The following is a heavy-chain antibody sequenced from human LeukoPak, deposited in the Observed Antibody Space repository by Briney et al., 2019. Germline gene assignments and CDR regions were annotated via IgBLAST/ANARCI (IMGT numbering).Heavy chain of an antibody. Sequence: GGSLRLSCAASGFPFSNYWMHWVRQAPGKGLVWVSRVNSDGSTTNYADSVKGRFTISRDNAKNTLYLQMNSLRAEDTAVYYCARGSSGWVFDYWSQGTLVTVSS. CDR2: VNSDGSTT. CDR3: ARGSSGWVFDY. J-gene: IGHJ4*02. D-gene: IGHD6-19*01. V-gene: IGHV3-74*01. CDR1: GFPFSNYW.